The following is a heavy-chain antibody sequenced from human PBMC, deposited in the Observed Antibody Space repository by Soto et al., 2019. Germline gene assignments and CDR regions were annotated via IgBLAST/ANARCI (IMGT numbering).Heavy chain of an antibody. CDR2: IIPIFGTA. D-gene: IGHD2-15*01. J-gene: IGHJ4*02. V-gene: IGHV1-69*13. CDR1: GGTFSSYA. CDR3: ARAEVAATHFGY. Sequence: SVKVSCKASGGTFSSYAISWVRQAPGQGLEWMGGIIPIFGTANYAQKFQGRVTITADESTSAAYMELSSLRSEDTAVYYCARAEVAATHFGYWGQGTLVTVSS.